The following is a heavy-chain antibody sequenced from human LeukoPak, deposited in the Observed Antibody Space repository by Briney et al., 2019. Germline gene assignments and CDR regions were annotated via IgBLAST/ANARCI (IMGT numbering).Heavy chain of an antibody. CDR3: ARDRQQLVWFDP. CDR2: IYYSGST. V-gene: IGHV4-39*07. D-gene: IGHD6-13*01. CDR1: GGSISSYY. J-gene: IGHJ5*02. Sequence: ASETLSLTCTVSGGSISSYYWGWIRQPPGKGLEWIGSIYYSGSTYYNSSLKSRVTISVDTSKNQFSLKLSSVTAADTAVYYCARDRQQLVWFDPWGQGTLVTVSS.